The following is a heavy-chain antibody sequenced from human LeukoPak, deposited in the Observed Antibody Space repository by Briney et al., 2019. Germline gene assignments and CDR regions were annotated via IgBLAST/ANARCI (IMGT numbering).Heavy chain of an antibody. CDR3: TRGVTGDY. CDR2: IKQDGSEK. J-gene: IGHJ4*02. CDR1: GFTFSTYS. D-gene: IGHD2-21*02. V-gene: IGHV3-7*04. Sequence: GGSLRLSCAASGFTFSTYSMSWVRQAPGKGLEWVANIKQDGSEKYYVDSVKGRFIISRDSAKDSLYQQMNSLRAEDTAVYYCTRGVTGDYWGQGILVIVSS.